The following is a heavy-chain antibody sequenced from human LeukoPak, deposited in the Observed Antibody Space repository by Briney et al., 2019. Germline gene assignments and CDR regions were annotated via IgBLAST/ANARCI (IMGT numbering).Heavy chain of an antibody. CDR1: GGTFNSYA. V-gene: IGHV1-69*06. CDR3: ARPGLDDAFDI. D-gene: IGHD3/OR15-3a*01. J-gene: IGHJ3*02. CDR2: IIPIFGTA. Sequence: GGSVKVSCKASGGTFNSYAISWVRQAPGQGLEWMGRIIPIFGTANYAQKFQGRVTITADKSTSTAYMELSSLRSEDTAVYYCARPGLDDAFDIWGQGTMVTVSS.